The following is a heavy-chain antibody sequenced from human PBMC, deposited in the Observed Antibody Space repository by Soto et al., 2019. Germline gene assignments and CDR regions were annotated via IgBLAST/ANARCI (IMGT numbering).Heavy chain of an antibody. CDR1: GFTFSSYA. Sequence: TGGSLRLSCAASGFTFSSYAMSWVRQAPGKGLEWVSAISGSGGSTYYADSVKGRFTISRDNSKNTLYLQMNSLRAEDTAVYYCAKGPIPYCSGGSCYPDAFDIWGQGTMVTVSS. CDR2: ISGSGGST. CDR3: AKGPIPYCSGGSCYPDAFDI. V-gene: IGHV3-23*01. D-gene: IGHD2-15*01. J-gene: IGHJ3*02.